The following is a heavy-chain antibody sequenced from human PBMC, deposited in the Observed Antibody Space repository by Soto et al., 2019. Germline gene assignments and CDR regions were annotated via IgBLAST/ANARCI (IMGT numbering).Heavy chain of an antibody. CDR2: IYYIGST. CDR3: ARNEAGWCFDS. J-gene: IGHJ4*02. D-gene: IGHD2-8*01. V-gene: IGHV4-39*01. CDR1: RGSISSGSNY. Sequence: PSETLSLTCTVSRGSISSGSNYWAWIRHPPGKGLEWIANIYYIGSTFYNPSLKSRVTISLDTSKNKFSLKLRSVTAADTAVYYCARNEAGWCFDSWGQGPLITVST.